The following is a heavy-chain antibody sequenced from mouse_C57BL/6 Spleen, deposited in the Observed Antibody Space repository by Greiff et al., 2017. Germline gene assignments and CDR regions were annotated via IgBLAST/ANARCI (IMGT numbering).Heavy chain of an antibody. V-gene: IGHV1-4*01. Sequence: QVQLQQSGAELARPGASVKMSCKASGYTFTSYTMHWVKQRPGQGLEWIGYINPSSGYTKSNQKFKDKATLTADKSSSTAYMQLSSLTSEDSAVYYCAREGGYYDYAMDYWGQGTSVTVSS. J-gene: IGHJ4*01. CDR1: GYTFTSYT. CDR3: AREGGYYDYAMDY. CDR2: INPSSGYT. D-gene: IGHD2-3*01.